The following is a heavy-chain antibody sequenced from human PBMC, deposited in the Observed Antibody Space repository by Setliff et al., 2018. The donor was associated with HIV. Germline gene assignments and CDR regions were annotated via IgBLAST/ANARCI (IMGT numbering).Heavy chain of an antibody. V-gene: IGHV1-18*01. CDR2: ISAYNRNV. J-gene: IGHJ4*02. CDR3: ARAGAARTTHFDY. D-gene: IGHD1-7*01. CDR1: GYTFTSYG. Sequence: ASVKVSCKASGYTFTSYGVSWVRQAPGQGLEWMGWISAYNRNVNYSQEFQGRVTVTTDTSTSTAYMELRTLRSDDTAVYYCARAGAARTTHFDYWGQGTLVTVSS.